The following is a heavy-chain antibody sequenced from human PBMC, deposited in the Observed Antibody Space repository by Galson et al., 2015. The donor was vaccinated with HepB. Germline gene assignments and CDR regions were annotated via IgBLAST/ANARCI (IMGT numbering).Heavy chain of an antibody. D-gene: IGHD6-19*01. V-gene: IGHV3-43*01. Sequence: SLRLSCAASGFTFDDHTMQWVRQVPGKGLEWVSLISWDAVSTYYADAEKGRFTISRDNNKNSLYLQMNSLRTEDTAFYYCTKGSQSSGWYASDYWGQGTLVIVSS. CDR3: TKGSQSSGWYASDY. CDR2: ISWDAVST. J-gene: IGHJ4*02. CDR1: GFTFDDHT.